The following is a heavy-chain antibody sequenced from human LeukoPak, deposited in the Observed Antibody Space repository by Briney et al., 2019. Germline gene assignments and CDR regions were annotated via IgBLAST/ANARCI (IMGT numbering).Heavy chain of an antibody. V-gene: IGHV4-34*01. CDR3: ARGRDRSKAGDH. CDR1: GGSCDDYY. CDR2: IHPSGIF. D-gene: IGHD5-24*01. J-gene: IGHJ4*02. Sequence: SETLSLTCAVYGGSCDDYYCSWLRQPPGKGLEWIGEIHPSGIFYYNSSLLSRVTISIDTSKSQSSLRLTSVTAADTAFYYCARGRDRSKAGDHWGQGSLVTVSS.